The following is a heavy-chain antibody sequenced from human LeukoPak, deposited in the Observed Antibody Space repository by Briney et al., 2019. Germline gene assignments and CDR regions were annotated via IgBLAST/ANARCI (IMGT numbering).Heavy chain of an antibody. CDR2: XXXXXSXX. CDR3: AREIFGSGSYPDF. V-gene: IGHV3-33*08. J-gene: IGHJ4*02. CDR1: GFTFNNYW. D-gene: IGHD3-10*01. Sequence: PGGSLRLSCATSGFTFNNYWMTWVRQAPGKGXXXXXXXXXXXSXXXXXXXVXXXXXXXRDNSKNTVYLQMNGLRAEDTAVYYCAREIFGSGSYPDFWGQGTLVTVSS.